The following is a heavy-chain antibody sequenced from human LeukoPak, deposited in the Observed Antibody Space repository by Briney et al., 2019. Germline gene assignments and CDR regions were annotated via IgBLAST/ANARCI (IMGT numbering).Heavy chain of an antibody. V-gene: IGHV1-69*05. CDR3: ARDQGSGYDPYYFDY. CDR1: GGTFSSYA. CDR2: IIPIFGTA. J-gene: IGHJ4*02. D-gene: IGHD5-12*01. Sequence: SVKVSCKXSGGTFSSYAISWVRQAPGQGLEWMGRIIPIFGTANYAQKFQGRVTITTDESTSTAYMELSSLRSEDTAVYYCARDQGSGYDPYYFDYWGQGTLVTVSS.